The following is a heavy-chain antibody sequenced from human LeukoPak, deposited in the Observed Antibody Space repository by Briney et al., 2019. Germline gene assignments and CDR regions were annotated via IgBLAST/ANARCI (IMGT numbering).Heavy chain of an antibody. V-gene: IGHV3-11*05. D-gene: IGHD6-13*01. CDR3: AREDGYSSSWYSDY. J-gene: IGHJ4*02. Sequence: PGGSLRLSCAASGFTFSGYEMNWVRQAPGKGLEWVSDISSTSIYTNYADSVKGRFTISRDNAKNSLYLQMNSLRAEDTAVYYCAREDGYSSSWYSDYWGQGTLVTVSS. CDR2: ISSTSIYT. CDR1: GFTFSGYE.